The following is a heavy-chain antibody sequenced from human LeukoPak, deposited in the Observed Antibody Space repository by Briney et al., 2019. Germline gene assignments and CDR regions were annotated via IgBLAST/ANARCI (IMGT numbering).Heavy chain of an antibody. CDR1: GYTFTSYG. CDR2: ISADNGFT. V-gene: IGHV1-18*01. Sequence: ASVKVSCKASGYTFTSYGINWVRQAPGQGLEWMGWISADNGFTASAQNLQGRVTMTTDTSTNTAYMELRSLRSDDTAVYYCANLAGVVAGLDPWGQGTLVTVSS. J-gene: IGHJ5*02. CDR3: ANLAGVVAGLDP. D-gene: IGHD6-19*01.